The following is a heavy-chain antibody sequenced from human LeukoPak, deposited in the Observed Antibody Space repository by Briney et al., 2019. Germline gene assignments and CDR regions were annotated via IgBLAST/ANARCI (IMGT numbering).Heavy chain of an antibody. CDR2: IYWDDT. J-gene: IGHJ5*02. Sequence: TLSLTCTVSGGSITSDDYYWSWIRQPPGKALEWLAIIYWDDTRYSPSLESRLTITKVTSKNQVVLTMSNMDPVDTATYYCVQRAGPNVGWFDPWGQGTLVTVSS. V-gene: IGHV2-5*08. D-gene: IGHD6-13*01. CDR1: GGSITSDDYY. CDR3: VQRAGPNVGWFDP.